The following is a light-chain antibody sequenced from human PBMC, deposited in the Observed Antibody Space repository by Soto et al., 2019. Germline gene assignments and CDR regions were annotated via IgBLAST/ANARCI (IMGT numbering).Light chain of an antibody. CDR1: QSISSY. Sequence: QMKQSPSSLSAYVGDRVTITCRASQSISSYLNWYQQKPGKAPKLLIYAASTLQSGVPSRFSGSGSGTDFTLTISCLQSEDFATYYCQQYYSYPRTFGQVTIVDI. CDR3: QQYYSYPRT. V-gene: IGKV1-39*01. CDR2: AAS. J-gene: IGKJ1*01.